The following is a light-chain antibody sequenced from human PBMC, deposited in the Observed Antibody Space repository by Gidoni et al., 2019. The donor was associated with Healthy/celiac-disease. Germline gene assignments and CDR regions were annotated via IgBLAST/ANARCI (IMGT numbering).Light chain of an antibody. V-gene: IGLV3-21*02. Sequence: SDVLTHPPSAAAAPGQTARSTCGVNNIGSKSVHWYPQKPGQAPVLVVYDDSDRPSGIPERFSGSHSGTTATLTISRVAAGDEADYYCPVWDSSSDHRVVFGGGTKLTVL. CDR3: PVWDSSSDHRVV. J-gene: IGLJ2*01. CDR1: NIGSKS. CDR2: DDS.